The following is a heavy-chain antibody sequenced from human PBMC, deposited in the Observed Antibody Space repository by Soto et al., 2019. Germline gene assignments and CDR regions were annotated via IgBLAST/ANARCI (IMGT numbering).Heavy chain of an antibody. J-gene: IGHJ4*02. V-gene: IGHV4-59*01. D-gene: IGHD4-17*01. Sequence: QVQLQASGPGLVKPSETLSLTCTVSGGSISRSYWNWIRQSPGKGLEWIGYIYYSGSTKYNPSLKSRVTISIDTSKTHFSLDLNSVTAADTAVYYCARSGLREEYYFDSWGQGTLVTVSS. CDR2: IYYSGST. CDR3: ARSGLREEYYFDS. CDR1: GGSISRSY.